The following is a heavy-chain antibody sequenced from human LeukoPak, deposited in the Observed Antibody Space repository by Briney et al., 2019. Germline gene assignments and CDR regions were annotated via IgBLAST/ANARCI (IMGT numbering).Heavy chain of an antibody. CDR2: ITSDGSTT. Sequence: PGGSLRLSCAASGFTFSSYWMHWVRQAPGKGLVWVSRITSDGSTTSYADSVKGRFTISRDNAKNTPYLQMNSLRAEDTAVYYCTRAGGSAPGDYWGQGTLVTVST. J-gene: IGHJ4*02. D-gene: IGHD3-10*01. V-gene: IGHV3-74*01. CDR3: TRAGGSAPGDY. CDR1: GFTFSSYW.